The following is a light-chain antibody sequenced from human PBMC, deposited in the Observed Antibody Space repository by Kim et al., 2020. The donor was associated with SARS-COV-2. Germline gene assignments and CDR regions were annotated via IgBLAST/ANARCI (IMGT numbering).Light chain of an antibody. CDR3: NSRDRNLNHVI. J-gene: IGLJ2*01. Sequence: SSELTQDPAVSVALGQTVKITCQGDSLRSYYASWYQQKPGQAPVLVMFGKYNRPSGIPDRFSGSRSGNTASLTITGAQAEDEADYYCNSRDRNLNHVIFGGGTKLTVL. V-gene: IGLV3-19*01. CDR1: SLRSYY. CDR2: GKY.